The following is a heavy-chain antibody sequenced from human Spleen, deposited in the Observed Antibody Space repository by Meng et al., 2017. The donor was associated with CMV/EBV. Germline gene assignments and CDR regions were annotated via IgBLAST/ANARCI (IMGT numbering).Heavy chain of an antibody. J-gene: IGHJ4*02. V-gene: IGHV4-38-2*02. CDR2: IYHSGST. CDR3: ASLRLEFDY. Sequence: LSCTVSGYSISSGYYWGWIRQPPGKGLEWIGSIYHSGSTSYNPSLKSRVTISVDTSKNQFSLKLSSVTAADTAVYYCASLRLEFDYWGQGTLVTVSS. D-gene: IGHD4-11*01. CDR1: GYSISSGYY.